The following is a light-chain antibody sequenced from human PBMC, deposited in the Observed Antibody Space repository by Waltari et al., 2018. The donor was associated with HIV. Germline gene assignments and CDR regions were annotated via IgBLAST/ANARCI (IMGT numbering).Light chain of an antibody. Sequence: NFMLTQPHSVSESSGNTVTISCTRSSGSIASKFVQWYQQRPGSSPTNLIYENNQRRSGVPDRFSGSIDSSSNSASLTISGLKTEDEADYYCQSYDNNNVVFGGGTQLTVL. J-gene: IGLJ7*01. CDR1: SGSIASKF. V-gene: IGLV6-57*01. CDR2: ENN. CDR3: QSYDNNNVV.